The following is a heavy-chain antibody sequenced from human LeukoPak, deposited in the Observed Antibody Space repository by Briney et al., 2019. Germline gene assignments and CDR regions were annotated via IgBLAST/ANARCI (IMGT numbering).Heavy chain of an antibody. D-gene: IGHD5-18*01. V-gene: IGHV4-39*01. CDR2: IYYSGST. J-gene: IGHJ5*02. CDR1: GGSISSSSHY. Sequence: PSETLSLTCTVSGGSISSSSHYWGWIRQPPGKGLEWIGSIYYSGSTYYNPSLESRVTISVDTSKNQFSLKLSSVTAADTAVYYCARGSGYSYGNNWFDPWGQGTLVTVSS. CDR3: ARGSGYSYGNNWFDP.